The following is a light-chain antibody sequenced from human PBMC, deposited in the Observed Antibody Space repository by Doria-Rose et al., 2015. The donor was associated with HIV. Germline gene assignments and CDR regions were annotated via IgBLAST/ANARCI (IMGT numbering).Light chain of an antibody. CDR1: QSFSSTY. CDR2: DGS. V-gene: IGKV3-20*01. Sequence: TQSPGTLSLSPGERATLSCRASQSFSSTYLAWYQQKPGQAPSLLIYDGSTSATGIPDKFSASGSGTDFTLTINRLEPEDCALYYCHQYGTSWTFGQGTKVE. CDR3: HQYGTSWT. J-gene: IGKJ1*01.